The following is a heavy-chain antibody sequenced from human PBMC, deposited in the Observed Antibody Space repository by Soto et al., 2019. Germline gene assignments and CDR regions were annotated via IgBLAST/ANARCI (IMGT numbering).Heavy chain of an antibody. CDR2: ISYDGSNK. CDR3: ARGDGTYYYDSSGYYLV. V-gene: IGHV3-30-3*01. Sequence: GGSLRLSCEASGFTLSDHYMDWVRQAPGKGLEWVAVISYDGSNKYYADSVKGRFTISRDNSKNTLYLQMNSLRAEDTAVYYCARGDGTYYYDSSGYYLVWGQGTLVTVSS. CDR1: GFTLSDHY. J-gene: IGHJ4*02. D-gene: IGHD3-22*01.